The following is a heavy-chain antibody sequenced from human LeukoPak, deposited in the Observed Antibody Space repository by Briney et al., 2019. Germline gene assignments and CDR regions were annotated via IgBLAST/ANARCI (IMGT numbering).Heavy chain of an antibody. Sequence: GGSLRLSCTASGFTVSSNYMSWVRQAPGKGLEWVSLIYSGGRTYHADSVKGRFTISRDNFKNTLYLQMNSLRAEDSAVYYCASKLGSYCSGSNCHNYYYYMDVWGKGTTVTVSS. CDR1: GFTVSSNY. V-gene: IGHV3-53*01. J-gene: IGHJ6*03. CDR3: ASKLGSYCSGSNCHNYYYYMDV. D-gene: IGHD2-15*01. CDR2: IYSGGRT.